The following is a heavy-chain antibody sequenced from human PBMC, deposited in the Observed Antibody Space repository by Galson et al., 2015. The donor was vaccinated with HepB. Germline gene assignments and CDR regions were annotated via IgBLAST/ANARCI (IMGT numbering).Heavy chain of an antibody. J-gene: IGHJ5*02. CDR2: IYHSGST. CDR3: ARVHGQHSHQYNWFDP. Sequence: TLSLTCAVSGGSISSGGYSWSWIRQPPGKGLEWIGYIYHSGSTYYNPSLKSRVTISVDRSKNQFSLKLSSVTAADTAVYYCARVHGQHSHQYNWFDPWGQGTLVTVSS. CDR1: GGSISSGGYS. V-gene: IGHV4-30-2*01. D-gene: IGHD6-13*01.